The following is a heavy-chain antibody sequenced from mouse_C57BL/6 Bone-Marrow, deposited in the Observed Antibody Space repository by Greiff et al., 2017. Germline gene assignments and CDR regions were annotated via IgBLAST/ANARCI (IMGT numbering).Heavy chain of an antibody. Sequence: VQLQQSGPELVKPGASVTISCKASGYSFTGYYMNWVKQSPEKSLEWIGEINPSTGGTTYNQKFKAKATLTVDKSSSTAYMQLKSLTSEDSAVYYCAKNLYDYDGAWFAYWGQGTLVTVSA. J-gene: IGHJ3*01. CDR3: AKNLYDYDGAWFAY. D-gene: IGHD2-4*01. V-gene: IGHV1-42*01. CDR1: GYSFTGYY. CDR2: INPSTGGT.